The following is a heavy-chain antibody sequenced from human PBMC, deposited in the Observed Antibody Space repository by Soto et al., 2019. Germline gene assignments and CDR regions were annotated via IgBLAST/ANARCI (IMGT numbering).Heavy chain of an antibody. J-gene: IGHJ3*02. D-gene: IGHD3-9*01. CDR2: ISGSGGST. V-gene: IGHV3-23*01. CDR3: AKDPVLRYFDWLLGPGAFDI. CDR1: GFTFSSYA. Sequence: GGSLRLSCAASGFTFSSYAMSWVRQTPGKGLEWVSAISGSGGSTYYADSVKGRFTISRDNSKNTLYPQMNSLRAEDTAVYYCAKDPVLRYFDWLLGPGAFDIWGQGTMVTVSS.